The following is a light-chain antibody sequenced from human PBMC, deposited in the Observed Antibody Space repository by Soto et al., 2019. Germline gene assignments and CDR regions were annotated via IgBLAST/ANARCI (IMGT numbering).Light chain of an antibody. J-gene: IGLJ1*01. CDR3: SSYAGSSSLYV. CDR1: SSDVGGYNY. CDR2: EVS. Sequence: QSVLTQPASVSGSPGQSITISCTGTSSDVGGYNYVSWYQQRPGKAPKLMIYEVSNRPSGVSNRCSGSKSGNTASLTISGLQAEDEADYYCSSYAGSSSLYVFGTGTKVTVL. V-gene: IGLV2-14*01.